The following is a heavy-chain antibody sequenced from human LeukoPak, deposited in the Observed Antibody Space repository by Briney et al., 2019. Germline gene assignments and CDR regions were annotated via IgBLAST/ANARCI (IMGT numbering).Heavy chain of an antibody. CDR1: GFIVSSNY. CDR2: IYSGGST. CDR3: ARGGYSGYDRDAFDI. D-gene: IGHD5-12*01. V-gene: IGHV3-53*04. Sequence: GGSPRLSCAASGFIVSSNYMSWVRQAPGKGLEWVSVIYSGGSTYYADSVKGRFTISTNNSKNTLYLQMNSLRAEDTAVYYCARGGYSGYDRDAFDIWGQGTMVTVSS. J-gene: IGHJ3*02.